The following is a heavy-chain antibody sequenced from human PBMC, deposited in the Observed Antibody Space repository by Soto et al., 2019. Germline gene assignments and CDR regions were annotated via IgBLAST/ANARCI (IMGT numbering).Heavy chain of an antibody. CDR2: ISYDGNNK. D-gene: IGHD1-1*01. CDR3: ARDGVSSADYTWNYGTYFDY. CDR1: GFTFSSYT. Sequence: GGSLRLSCAASGFTFSSYTMHWVHQAPGEGLEWVAVISYDGNNKFYADSVKGRFTISRDSSSQTLYLQRNSLRPDDTAMYYCARDGVSSADYTWNYGTYFDYWGPGALVTVSS. J-gene: IGHJ4*02. V-gene: IGHV3-30*03.